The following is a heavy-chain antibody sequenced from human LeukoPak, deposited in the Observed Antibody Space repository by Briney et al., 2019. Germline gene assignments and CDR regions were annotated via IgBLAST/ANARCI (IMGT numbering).Heavy chain of an antibody. CDR1: GFTFSTYR. Sequence: GGSLRLSCAASGFTFSTYRMSWVRQAPGKGLEWVSGISGSGGSGSGGSTYYANSVKGRFTISRDNSKNTLYLQMNSLRADDTAVYYCAKSGLSRFDYWGQGTLVTVSS. J-gene: IGHJ4*02. V-gene: IGHV3-23*01. CDR3: AKSGLSRFDY. D-gene: IGHD4/OR15-4a*01. CDR2: ISGSGGSGSGGST.